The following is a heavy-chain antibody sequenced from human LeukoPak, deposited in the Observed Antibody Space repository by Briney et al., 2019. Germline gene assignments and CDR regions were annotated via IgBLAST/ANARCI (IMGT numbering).Heavy chain of an antibody. CDR3: AKDRTRSQSLAAEYFRD. Sequence: GGSLRLSCAASAFNFEDYAMSWVRQAPGKGLEWVSSISGNGGSTYYAHSVTGRFTISRDNSKNTIYLEMRSLTVDDTAVYYCAKDRTRSQSLAAEYFRDWGQGTLVTVSP. CDR1: AFNFEDYA. V-gene: IGHV3-23*01. D-gene: IGHD6-19*01. CDR2: ISGNGGST. J-gene: IGHJ1*01.